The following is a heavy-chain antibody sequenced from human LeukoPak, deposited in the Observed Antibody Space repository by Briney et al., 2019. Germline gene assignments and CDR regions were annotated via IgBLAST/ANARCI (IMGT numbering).Heavy chain of an antibody. J-gene: IGHJ4*02. CDR1: GFTFSSYS. V-gene: IGHV3-21*04. CDR3: AKAGKKRGGGDFDY. D-gene: IGHD3-16*01. Sequence: PGGSLRLSCAASGFTFSSYSMNWVRQAPGKGLEWVSSISSSSSYIYYADSVKGRFTISRDNSRNTLFLQMNSLRAEDTAVYYWAKAGKKRGGGDFDYWGQGTLVTVSS. CDR2: ISSSSSYI.